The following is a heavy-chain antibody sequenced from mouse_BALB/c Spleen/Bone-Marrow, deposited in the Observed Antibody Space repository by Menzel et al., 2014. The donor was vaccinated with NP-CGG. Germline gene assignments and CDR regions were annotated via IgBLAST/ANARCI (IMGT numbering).Heavy chain of an antibody. D-gene: IGHD4-1*01. CDR2: IYPGSGSI. Sequence: QVQLQQSGPELVKPGASVKMSCKASGYTFTDYIINWVKQRTGQGLVWIGEIYPGSGSIYYNEKFKGKATLTADKSSNTAYMQFSSLTSEDSAVYFCARSPNWDPYYAMDYWGQGTSVTVSS. V-gene: IGHV1-77*01. CDR1: GYTFTDYI. CDR3: ARSPNWDPYYAMDY. J-gene: IGHJ4*01.